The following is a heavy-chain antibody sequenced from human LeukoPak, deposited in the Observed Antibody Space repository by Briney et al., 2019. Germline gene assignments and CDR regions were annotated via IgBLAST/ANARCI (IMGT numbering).Heavy chain of an antibody. V-gene: IGHV4-39*01. CDR2: FYYSGST. J-gene: IGHJ4*02. D-gene: IGHD3-9*01. Sequence: KPSETLSLTCIVSGGSINTSPYYWGWIRQPPGKGLEWIASFYYSGSTYYNPSLKRRVTVSADRSKNQLPLKLSSVTAADTAVYYCARHTDVLTGRYWGQGTLVTVSS. CDR1: GGSINTSPYY. CDR3: ARHTDVLTGRY.